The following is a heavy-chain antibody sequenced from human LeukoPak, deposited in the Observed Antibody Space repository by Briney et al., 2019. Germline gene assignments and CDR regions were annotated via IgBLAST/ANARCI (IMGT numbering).Heavy chain of an antibody. CDR1: GYTFSSYA. V-gene: IGHV3-23*01. CDR2: ISGSGGST. Sequence: PGGTLRLSCAVSGYTFSSYAKSWVRHAPGKGREWVSAISGSGGSTYYADSVKGRFTISRDNSKNTLYLQMNSLRAEDTAVYYCARDSLLFGSWYFDYWGQGTLVTVSS. D-gene: IGHD3-10*01. CDR3: ARDSLLFGSWYFDY. J-gene: IGHJ4*02.